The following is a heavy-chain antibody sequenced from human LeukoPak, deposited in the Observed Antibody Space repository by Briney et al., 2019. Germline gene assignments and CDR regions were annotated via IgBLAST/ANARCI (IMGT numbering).Heavy chain of an antibody. D-gene: IGHD2-15*01. V-gene: IGHV3-23*01. CDR2: ISGSGGSK. Sequence: GGSLRLSCAASGFTFSSYAMSWVRQAPGKGLEWVSAISGSGGSKYYADSVKGRFTISRDNSKNTLYLQMNSLRAEDTAVYYCASSLPSHYYGMDVWGQGTTVTVSS. CDR3: ASSLPSHYYGMDV. CDR1: GFTFSSYA. J-gene: IGHJ6*02.